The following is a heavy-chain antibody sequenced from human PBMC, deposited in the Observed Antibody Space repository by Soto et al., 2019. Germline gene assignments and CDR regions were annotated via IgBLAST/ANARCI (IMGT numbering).Heavy chain of an antibody. CDR3: ARGGGSDSFDN. Sequence: QLQLRESGSGLVKPSQTLSLTCTVSGASITYGGYSWSWIRQTPGKVLEWIGYINHLETTFYNPSFESRLTLSIDRAKNQFSLHLNSMSAADRGVYFCARGGGSDSFDNWGQGILVTVSS. V-gene: IGHV4-30-2*01. J-gene: IGHJ4*02. CDR1: GASITYGGYS. CDR2: INHLETT. D-gene: IGHD1-26*01.